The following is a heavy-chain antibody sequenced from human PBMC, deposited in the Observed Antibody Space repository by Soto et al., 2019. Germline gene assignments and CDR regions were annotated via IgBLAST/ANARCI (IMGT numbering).Heavy chain of an antibody. D-gene: IGHD3-9*01. CDR3: AHLDILTGYSPRSFDY. V-gene: IGHV2-5*02. J-gene: IGHJ4*02. CDR2: IYWDDDK. Sequence: QITLKESGPTLVKPTQTLTLTCTFSGFSLSTSGVGVGWIRQPPGKALEWLALIYWDDDKRYSPSLKSRLTITKDTSKNQVVLTMTSMDPVDTATYYCAHLDILTGYSPRSFDYWGQGTLVTVSS. CDR1: GFSLSTSGVG.